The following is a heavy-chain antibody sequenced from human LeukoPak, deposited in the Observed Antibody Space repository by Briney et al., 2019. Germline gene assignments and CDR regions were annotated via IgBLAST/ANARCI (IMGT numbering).Heavy chain of an antibody. D-gene: IGHD3-10*01. J-gene: IGHJ4*02. CDR3: ARAKGSGSYLD. Sequence: PGGSLRLSCAASGFTVSSNYISWVRQAPGKGLEWVSVIYSGGSTYYADSVKGRFTISRDNPKNTLYLQMNSLRAEDTAVYYCARAKGSGSYLDWGQGTLVTVSS. CDR2: IYSGGST. V-gene: IGHV3-66*01. CDR1: GFTVSSNY.